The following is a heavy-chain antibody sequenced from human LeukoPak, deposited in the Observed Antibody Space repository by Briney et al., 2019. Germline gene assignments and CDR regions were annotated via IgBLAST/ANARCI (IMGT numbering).Heavy chain of an antibody. V-gene: IGHV3-30*18. CDR1: GFTFSSYG. Sequence: PGGSLRLSCAASGFTFSSYGMHWVRQAPGKGLEWVAVISYDGSNKYYADSVKGRFTISRDNSKNTLYLQMNSLRAEDTAVYYCAKDSGYHYYGMDVWGQGTTVTVSS. D-gene: IGHD6-25*01. CDR2: ISYDGSNK. CDR3: AKDSGYHYYGMDV. J-gene: IGHJ6*02.